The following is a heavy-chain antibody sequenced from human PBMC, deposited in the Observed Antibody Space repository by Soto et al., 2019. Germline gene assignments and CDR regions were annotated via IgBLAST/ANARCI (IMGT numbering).Heavy chain of an antibody. V-gene: IGHV4-59*12. CDR3: ARVRIYDYVWGSYRHGYYGMDV. CDR2: IYYSGST. CDR1: GGSISSYY. J-gene: IGHJ6*02. D-gene: IGHD3-16*02. Sequence: QVQLQESGPGLVKPSETLSLTCTVSGGSISSYYWSWIRQPPGKGLEWIGYIYYSGSTNYNPSLKSRVTISVDPSKNQFSLKLSSVTAADTAVYYCARVRIYDYVWGSYRHGYYGMDVWGQGTTVTVSS.